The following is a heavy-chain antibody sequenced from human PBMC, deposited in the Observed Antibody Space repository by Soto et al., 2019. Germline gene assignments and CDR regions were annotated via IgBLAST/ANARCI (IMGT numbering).Heavy chain of an antibody. CDR3: AGGGGSQGGDY. Sequence: QVQLVQSGAEVKKPGASVKVSCKASGYTFTSYYMHWVRQAPGQGLEWMGIINPSGGSTSYAQKFQGRVTMTRDTSTSTVYMGLSSLRSEDTAVYYCAGGGGSQGGDYWGQGTLVTVSS. CDR1: GYTFTSYY. CDR2: INPSGGST. J-gene: IGHJ4*02. V-gene: IGHV1-46*01. D-gene: IGHD3-16*01.